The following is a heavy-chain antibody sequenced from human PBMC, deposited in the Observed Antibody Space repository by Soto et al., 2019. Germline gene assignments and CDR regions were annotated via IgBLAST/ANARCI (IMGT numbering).Heavy chain of an antibody. CDR1: GYSFTSYW. Sequence: PGESLKISCKGSGYSFTSYWISWVRQMPGKGLEWMGRIDPSDSYTNYSPSFQGHVTISADKSISTAYLQWSSLKASDTAMYYCARAGEVVPAAIVDYYYYGMDVWGQGTTVTSP. CDR3: ARAGEVVPAAIVDYYYYGMDV. V-gene: IGHV5-10-1*01. J-gene: IGHJ6*02. CDR2: IDPSDSYT. D-gene: IGHD2-2*02.